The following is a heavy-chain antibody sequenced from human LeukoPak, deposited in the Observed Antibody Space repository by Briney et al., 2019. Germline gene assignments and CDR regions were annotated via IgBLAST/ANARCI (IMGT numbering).Heavy chain of an antibody. D-gene: IGHD3-10*01. CDR3: ARRTGFGELLVFDY. V-gene: IGHV4-39*01. CDR2: IYYSGST. Sequence: PSETLSLTCTVSGGSISSSSYYWGWIRQPPGKGLEWIGSIYYSGSTYYNPSLKSRVTISVDTSKNQFSLKLSSVTAADTAVYCCARRTGFGELLVFDYWGQGTLVTVSS. J-gene: IGHJ4*02. CDR1: GGSISSSSYY.